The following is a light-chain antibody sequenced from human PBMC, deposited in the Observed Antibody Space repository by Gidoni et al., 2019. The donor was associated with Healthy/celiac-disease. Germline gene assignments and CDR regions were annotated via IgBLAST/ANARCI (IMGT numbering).Light chain of an antibody. CDR2: GAS. J-gene: IGKJ2*03. CDR3: QQYGSSSYS. Sequence: ELVLTQSPGTLSLSPGERATLSCRASQSVSSSYLAWYQQKPGQAPMLLIYGASSRATGIPYRFSGSGSGTDFTLTISRLEPEDFAVYYCQQYGSSSYSFGQGTKLEIK. V-gene: IGKV3-20*01. CDR1: QSVSSSY.